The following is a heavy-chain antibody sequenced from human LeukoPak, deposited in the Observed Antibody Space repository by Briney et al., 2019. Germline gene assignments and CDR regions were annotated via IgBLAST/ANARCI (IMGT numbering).Heavy chain of an antibody. CDR3: ARHRREWELFDY. Sequence: SETLSLTCTVSGGSISSYYWSWIRQPPGKGLEWIGYIYYSGSTNYNPSLKSRVTISVDTSKNQFSLKLSSVTAADTAVYYCARHRREWELFDYWGQGTLVTVSS. CDR1: GGSISSYY. V-gene: IGHV4-59*01. J-gene: IGHJ4*02. CDR2: IYYSGST. D-gene: IGHD1-26*01.